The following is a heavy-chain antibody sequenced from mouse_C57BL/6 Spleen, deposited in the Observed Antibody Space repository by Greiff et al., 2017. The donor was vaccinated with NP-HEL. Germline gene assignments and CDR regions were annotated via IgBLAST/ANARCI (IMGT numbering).Heavy chain of an antibody. Sequence: DVMLVESGGGLVQPGGSLKLSCAASGFTFSDYYMYWVRQTPEKRLEWVAYISNGGGSTYYPDTVKGRFTISRDNAKNTLYLQMSRLKSEDTAMYYCARHRYYGSSPIYAMDYWGQGTSVTVSS. J-gene: IGHJ4*01. CDR2: ISNGGGST. V-gene: IGHV5-12*01. CDR3: ARHRYYGSSPIYAMDY. D-gene: IGHD1-1*01. CDR1: GFTFSDYY.